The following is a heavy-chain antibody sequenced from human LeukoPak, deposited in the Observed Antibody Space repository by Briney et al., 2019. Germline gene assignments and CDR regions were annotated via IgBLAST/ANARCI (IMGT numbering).Heavy chain of an antibody. V-gene: IGHV4-59*12. CDR2: IYYSGSA. D-gene: IGHD7-27*01. J-gene: IGHJ4*02. Sequence: SETLSLTCTVSGGSISGYYWGWIRQPPGKGLEWIGYIYYSGSANYNPSLKCRVTISVDTSKNQVSLKLSSVTAADTAVYYCARDSNWGSPYFDYWGQGILVTVSS. CDR3: ARDSNWGSPYFDY. CDR1: GGSISGYY.